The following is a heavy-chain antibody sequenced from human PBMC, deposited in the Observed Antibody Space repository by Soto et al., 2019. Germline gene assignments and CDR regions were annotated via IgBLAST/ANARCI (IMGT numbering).Heavy chain of an antibody. CDR2: ISSSSSYI. CDR3: ARESAYSSSWYRGIDY. V-gene: IGHV3-21*01. D-gene: IGHD6-13*01. J-gene: IGHJ4*02. Sequence: GGSLRLSCAASGFTFSSYSMNWVRQAPGKGLEWVSSISSSSSYIYYTDSVKGRFTISRDNAKNSLYLQMNSLRAEDTAVYYCARESAYSSSWYRGIDYWGQGTLVTVSS. CDR1: GFTFSSYS.